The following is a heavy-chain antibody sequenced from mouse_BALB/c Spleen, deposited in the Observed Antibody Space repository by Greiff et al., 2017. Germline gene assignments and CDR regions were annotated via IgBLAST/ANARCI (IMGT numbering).Heavy chain of an antibody. CDR2: INPSTGYT. Sequence: QVQLQQSGAELAKPGASVKMSCKASGYTFTSYWMHWVKQRPGQGLEWIGYINPSTGYTEYNQKFKDKATLTADKSSSTAYMQLSSLTSEDSAVYYCARSTGNAMDDWGQGTSVTVSS. J-gene: IGHJ4*01. V-gene: IGHV1-7*01. CDR3: ARSTGNAMDD. CDR1: GYTFTSYW. D-gene: IGHD4-1*01.